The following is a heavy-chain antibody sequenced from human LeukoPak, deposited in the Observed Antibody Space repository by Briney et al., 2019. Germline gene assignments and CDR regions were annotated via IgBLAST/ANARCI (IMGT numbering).Heavy chain of an antibody. V-gene: IGHV3-30*18. Sequence: GGSLRLSCAASGFTFSSYGMHWVRQAPGDGLEWVAVISYDGSNKYYADSVKGRFTISRDDSKNTLYLQMNSLRAEDTAVYYCAKDPQYYDSSGYYVYCGQGTLLTVSS. CDR2: ISYDGSNK. CDR1: GFTFSSYG. D-gene: IGHD3-22*01. J-gene: IGHJ4*02. CDR3: AKDPQYYDSSGYYVY.